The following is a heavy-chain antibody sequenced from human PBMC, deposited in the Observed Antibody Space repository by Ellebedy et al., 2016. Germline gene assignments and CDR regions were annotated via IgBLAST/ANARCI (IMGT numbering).Heavy chain of an antibody. Sequence: GESLKISCVVSGFSVSSNYLSWVRQAPGKGLEWVSVIYAGGSTFYADSVKGRFTISRDNSKNTLYLQMNRLRAEDTAMYYCARGKTIPGPEPLDYWGQGTLITVSS. D-gene: IGHD1-14*01. J-gene: IGHJ4*02. CDR1: GFSVSSNY. CDR3: ARGKTIPGPEPLDY. V-gene: IGHV3-66*01. CDR2: IYAGGST.